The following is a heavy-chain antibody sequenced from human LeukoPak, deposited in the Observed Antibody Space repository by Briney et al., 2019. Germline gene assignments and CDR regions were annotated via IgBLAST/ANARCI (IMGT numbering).Heavy chain of an antibody. D-gene: IGHD5-18*01. CDR1: GYTFSSYA. V-gene: IGHV3-30-3*01. J-gene: IGHJ4*02. CDR3: ARSKDYSYVLDY. CDR2: ISYDGSNE. Sequence: LRLSCAASGYTFSSYAVHWVRQAPGKGLEWVAVISYDGSNEYYADSVKGRFTISRDNSKNTLYLQMNSLRAEDTAVYYCARSKDYSYVLDYWGQGTLVTVSS.